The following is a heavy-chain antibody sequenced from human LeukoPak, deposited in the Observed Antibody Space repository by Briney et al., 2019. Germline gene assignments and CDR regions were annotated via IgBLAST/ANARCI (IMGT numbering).Heavy chain of an antibody. J-gene: IGHJ3*02. CDR3: ARDPLSYLDSSGGAFDI. Sequence: PWGSLRLSCAASGFTFSDYYMSWIRQAPGKGLEWVSYISSSSSYTNYADSVKGRFTISRDNAKNSLYLQMNSLRAEDTAVYYCARDPLSYLDSSGGAFDIWGQGTMVTVSS. D-gene: IGHD3-22*01. CDR2: ISSSSSYT. V-gene: IGHV3-11*06. CDR1: GFTFSDYY.